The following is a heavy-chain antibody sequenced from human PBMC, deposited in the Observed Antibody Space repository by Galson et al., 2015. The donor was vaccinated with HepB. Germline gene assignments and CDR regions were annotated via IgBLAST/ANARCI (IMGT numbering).Heavy chain of an antibody. D-gene: IGHD3-10*01. CDR2: INTNTGNP. V-gene: IGHV7-4-1*02. CDR1: GYTFSSYA. J-gene: IGHJ5*02. CDR3: ARTPYNGSGTYHNAWFDP. Sequence: SVKVSCKASGYTFSSYAMNWVRQAPGQGLEWMGWINTNTGNPTYAQGFTGRFVFSLDISVTTAYLQISSLKAADTAVYYCARTPYNGSGTYHNAWFDPWGQGTLVTVSS.